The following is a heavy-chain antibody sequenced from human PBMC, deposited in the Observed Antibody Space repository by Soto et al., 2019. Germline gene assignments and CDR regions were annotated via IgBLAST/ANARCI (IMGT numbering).Heavy chain of an antibody. V-gene: IGHV4-59*01. CDR2: IYYTGST. CDR3: ARGHLGDYALSDAFDI. Sequence: PSETLSLTCTVSGGSISSYYWSWIRQPPGKGLEWIGYIYYTGSTNYNPSLKTRVTVSVDTSKNQFSMKLSSLTAADTAVYYFARGHLGDYALSDAFDIWGQGTMVTVSS. D-gene: IGHD3-16*01. J-gene: IGHJ3*02. CDR1: GGSISSYY.